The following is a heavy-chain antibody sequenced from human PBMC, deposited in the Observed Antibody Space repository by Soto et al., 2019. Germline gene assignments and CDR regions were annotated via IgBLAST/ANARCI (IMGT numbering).Heavy chain of an antibody. Sequence: EVQLVESGEGLVKPGGSLRLSCAASGFTFSGYSMNWVRQAPGKGLEWVSSISSTSIYIYYADSVKGRFTISRDNAKNSLYLQMNSLRAEDTAVYYCARVSAGIYFEYWGQGTLVTVSS. CDR2: ISSTSIYI. CDR3: ARVSAGIYFEY. CDR1: GFTFSGYS. V-gene: IGHV3-21*01. D-gene: IGHD3-10*01. J-gene: IGHJ4*02.